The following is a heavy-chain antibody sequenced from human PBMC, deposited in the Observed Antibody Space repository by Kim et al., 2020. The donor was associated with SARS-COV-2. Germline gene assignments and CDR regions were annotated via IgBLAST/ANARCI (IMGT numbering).Heavy chain of an antibody. V-gene: IGHV3-53*01. J-gene: IGHJ1*01. CDR2: IYSGGNT. D-gene: IGHD1-1*01. CDR3: TRMSLDAEYFQH. Sequence: GGSLRLSCAASGFTVITTYMGRVRQAPGEGLEWVSLIYSGGNTDYADSVKGRFTISRDNSKNTLHLQMNSLRAEDTAVYYCTRMSLDAEYFQHWGQGTLV. CDR1: GFTVITTY.